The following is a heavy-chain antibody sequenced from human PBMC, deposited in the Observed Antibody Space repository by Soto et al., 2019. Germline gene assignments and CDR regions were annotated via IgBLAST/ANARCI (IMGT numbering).Heavy chain of an antibody. D-gene: IGHD3-3*01. V-gene: IGHV3-74*01. CDR3: ARGERMVIXDFWSGYYTGMGGIRSY. Sequence: GGSLRLSCAASGFTFSSYWMHWVRQAPGKGLVWVSRINSDGSSTSYADSVKGRFTISRDNAKNTLYLQMNSLRAEDTAVYYCARGERMVIXDFWSGYYTGMGGIRSYWGQGTLVTVSS. J-gene: IGHJ4*02. CDR1: GFTFSSYW. CDR2: INSDGSST.